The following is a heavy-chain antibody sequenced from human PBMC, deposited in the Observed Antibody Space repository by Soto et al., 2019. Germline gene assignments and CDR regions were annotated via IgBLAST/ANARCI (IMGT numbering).Heavy chain of an antibody. CDR3: AKGAVTTSLYYFDY. J-gene: IGHJ4*02. D-gene: IGHD4-17*01. CDR1: GFTFSTYG. Sequence: QVQLVESGGGVVQPGRSPRLSCAASGFTFSTYGVHWVRQAPGKGLEWVAVISSDGSEKYYAGSVKGRVSISRDNSKSTLYLQMDSLRAEDTAVYHCAKGAVTTSLYYFDYWGQGTLVTVSS. V-gene: IGHV3-30*18. CDR2: ISSDGSEK.